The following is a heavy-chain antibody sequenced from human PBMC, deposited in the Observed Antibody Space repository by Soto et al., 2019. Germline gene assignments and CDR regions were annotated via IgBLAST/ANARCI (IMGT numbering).Heavy chain of an antibody. J-gene: IGHJ4*02. V-gene: IGHV3-30*18. CDR1: GFLFSSYG. CDR2: ISYDGSKK. Sequence: QVQLVESGGGVVQPGRSLRLSCAASGFLFSSYGMHWVRQAPGKGLEWVAVISYDGSKKLYADSVKGRFTISRDNSKNTLYLQMNSLRGEDTAVYYCAKDAPSEGLRLGELSQKNFDFWGQGTLVTVSS. D-gene: IGHD3-16*02. CDR3: AKDAPSEGLRLGELSQKNFDF.